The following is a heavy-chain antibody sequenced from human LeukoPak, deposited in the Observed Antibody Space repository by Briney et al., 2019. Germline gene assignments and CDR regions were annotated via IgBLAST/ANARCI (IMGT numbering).Heavy chain of an antibody. Sequence: ASVKVSCRASGYTFIAYYMHWVQQAPGQGLEWMGWINPSSGGTNYAQKFQGRVTMTRDTSISTAYMELSRLRSDDTAVYYCAGSLGYCTSNVCYLKYWGQGTLVTVSS. J-gene: IGHJ4*02. CDR3: AGSLGYCTSNVCYLKY. D-gene: IGHD2-8*01. CDR1: GYTFIAYY. CDR2: INPSSGGT. V-gene: IGHV1-2*02.